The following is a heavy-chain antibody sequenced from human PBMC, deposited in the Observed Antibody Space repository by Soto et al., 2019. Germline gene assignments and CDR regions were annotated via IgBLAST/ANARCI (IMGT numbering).Heavy chain of an antibody. D-gene: IGHD5-12*01. J-gene: IGHJ4*02. CDR2: IYHSGST. V-gene: IGHV4-30-2*01. CDR3: AAGGGLPRYY. Sequence: QLQLQESGSGLVKPSQTLSLTCAVSGGSISSGGYSWSWIRQPPGKGLEWIGYIYHSGSTYYNPSRKRRVTLSVGTSKNQFSLKLSSVTAADTAVYYCAAGGGLPRYYWGQGTLVTVSS. CDR1: GGSISSGGYS.